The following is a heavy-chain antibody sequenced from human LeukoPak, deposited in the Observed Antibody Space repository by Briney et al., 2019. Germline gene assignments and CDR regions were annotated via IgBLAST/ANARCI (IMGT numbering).Heavy chain of an antibody. J-gene: IGHJ4*02. V-gene: IGHV3-23*01. Sequence: GSLRLSCVASGFTFSSTTMGWVRQAPGRGLEWVSSITAIDGRTYYADSVRGRFTISRDNSKNTVFLQLNSLRAGDTAIYYCTKDRRGPAAGTWYFDSWGQGTLITVSS. CDR2: ITAIDGRT. D-gene: IGHD6-13*01. CDR1: GFTFSSTT. CDR3: TKDRRGPAAGTWYFDS.